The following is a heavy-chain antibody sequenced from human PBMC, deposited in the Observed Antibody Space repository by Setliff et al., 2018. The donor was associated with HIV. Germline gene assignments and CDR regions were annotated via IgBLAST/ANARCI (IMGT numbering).Heavy chain of an antibody. CDR1: GGSISNHF. V-gene: IGHV4-59*11. CDR2: MYYGGSA. D-gene: IGHD2-15*01. CDR3: VGRFGLVQIFYFDY. Sequence: PSETLSLTCTVSGGSISNHFWTWIRQSPGKGLEWIGSMYYGGSATYNPSLKSRVTISIDTSKSQFSLKLSSATAADTAVYFCVGRFGLVQIFYFDYWGQGMLVTAP. J-gene: IGHJ4*02.